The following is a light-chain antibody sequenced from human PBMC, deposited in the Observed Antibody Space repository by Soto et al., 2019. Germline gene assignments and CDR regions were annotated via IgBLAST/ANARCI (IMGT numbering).Light chain of an antibody. CDR3: QHYGGSST. J-gene: IGKJ1*01. Sequence: EIVLTQSPGTLSVSPGERATLSCRASLSVSSDLAWYHQKPGQAPRLLIYGASSRATGIADRFSGSGSGTDFTLTISRLEPEDFAVYYCQHYGGSSTFGQGTKVDIK. CDR1: LSVSSD. V-gene: IGKV3-20*01. CDR2: GAS.